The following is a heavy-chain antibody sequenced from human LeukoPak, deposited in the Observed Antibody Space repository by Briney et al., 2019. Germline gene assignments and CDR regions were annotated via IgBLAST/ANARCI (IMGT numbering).Heavy chain of an antibody. CDR3: AREVRRIVGVIVSVSGWFDP. V-gene: IGHV3-7*01. J-gene: IGHJ5*02. CDR2: IKQDGSEK. D-gene: IGHD1-26*01. CDR1: GFTFSSYW. Sequence: GGSLRLSCAASGFTFSSYWMSWVRQAPGKGLEWVANIKQDGSEKYYVDSVKGRFTISRDNAKDSLYLQMNSLRAEDTAVYYCAREVRRIVGVIVSVSGWFDPWGQGTLVTVSS.